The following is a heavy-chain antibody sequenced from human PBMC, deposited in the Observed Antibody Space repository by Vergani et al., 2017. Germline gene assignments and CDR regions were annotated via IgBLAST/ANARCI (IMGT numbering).Heavy chain of an antibody. V-gene: IGHV1-3*01. Sequence: VQLLESGAEVKKPGASVKVSCKASGYTFTSYYLHWVRQAPGQGLEWMGWINAGNGNTKYSQKFQGRVTITRDTSASTAYMELSSLRSEDTAVYYCARAGYSDGRGSFDPWGQGTLVTVSS. CDR1: GYTFTSYY. CDR2: INAGNGNT. CDR3: ARAGYSDGRGSFDP. J-gene: IGHJ5*02. D-gene: IGHD5-18*01.